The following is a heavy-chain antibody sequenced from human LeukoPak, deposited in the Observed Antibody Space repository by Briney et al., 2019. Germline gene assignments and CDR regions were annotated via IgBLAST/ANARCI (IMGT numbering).Heavy chain of an antibody. D-gene: IGHD3-22*01. CDR1: GDSISSNSYY. CDR2: MYYSGST. J-gene: IGHJ4*02. V-gene: IGHV4-39*07. CDR3: ARVTGYMIEDYFDY. Sequence: PSETLSLTCTVSGDSISSNSYYWGWIRQPPGKGLEWIGSMYYSGSTYYNSSLKSRVTISVDTSKNQFSLKLSSVTAADTAVYYCARVTGYMIEDYFDYWGQGTLVTVSS.